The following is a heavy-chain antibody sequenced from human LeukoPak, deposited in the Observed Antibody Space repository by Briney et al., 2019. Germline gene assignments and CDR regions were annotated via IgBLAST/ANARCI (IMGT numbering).Heavy chain of an antibody. Sequence: SETLSLTCAVYGGSLSGYYWSWIRQPPGKGLEWLGEINHSGSTNYNPSLKSRVTISVDTSKNQFSLKLSSVTAADTAVYYCARKSYGMDVWGKGTTVTVSS. V-gene: IGHV4-34*01. J-gene: IGHJ6*04. CDR2: INHSGST. CDR1: GGSLSGYY. CDR3: ARKSYGMDV.